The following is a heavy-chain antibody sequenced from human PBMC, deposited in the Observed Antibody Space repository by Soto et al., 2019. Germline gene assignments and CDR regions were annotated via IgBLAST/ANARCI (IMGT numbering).Heavy chain of an antibody. J-gene: IGHJ5*01. D-gene: IGHD6-19*01. Sequence: QLGGSLRLSCAASGFSFSTTGMHWVRQAPGKGLEWVAMISHDGGAVHFADSVKGRFTISRDDSTNTLYLQMNSLRPEDTAVYYCAKDLYSSDWFNFFDSWGQGSLVTVSS. CDR2: ISHDGGAV. V-gene: IGHV3-30*18. CDR3: AKDLYSSDWFNFFDS. CDR1: GFSFSTTG.